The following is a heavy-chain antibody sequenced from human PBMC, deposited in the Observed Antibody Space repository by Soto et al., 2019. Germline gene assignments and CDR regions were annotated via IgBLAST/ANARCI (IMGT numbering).Heavy chain of an antibody. CDR2: IYYSGST. CDR3: ARGDTSSSSEAEDY. Sequence: ASETLSLTCTVSGGSISSGGYYWSWIRQHPGKGLEWIGYIYYSGSTYYNPSPKSRVTVSVDTSKNQFSLKLSSVTAADTAVYYCARGDTSSSSEAEDYWGQGTLVTVSS. D-gene: IGHD6-6*01. V-gene: IGHV4-31*03. CDR1: GGSISSGGYY. J-gene: IGHJ4*02.